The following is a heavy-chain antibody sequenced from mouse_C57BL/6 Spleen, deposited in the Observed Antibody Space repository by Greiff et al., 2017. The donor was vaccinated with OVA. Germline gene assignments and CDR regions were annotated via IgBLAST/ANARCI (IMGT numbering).Heavy chain of an antibody. J-gene: IGHJ2*01. CDR3: AIYYGSSYDYFDY. D-gene: IGHD1-1*01. CDR1: GYTFTSYG. Sequence: VKLQQSGAELARPGASVKLSCKASGYTFTSYGLSWGKQRTGQGLEWIGEIYPRSGNTYYNEKFKGKATLTADKSSSTAYMELRSLTSEDSAVYFCAIYYGSSYDYFDYWGQGTTLTVSS. V-gene: IGHV1-81*01. CDR2: IYPRSGNT.